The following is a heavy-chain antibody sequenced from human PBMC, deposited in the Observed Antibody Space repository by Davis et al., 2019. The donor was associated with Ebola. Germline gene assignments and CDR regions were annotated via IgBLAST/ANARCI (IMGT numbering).Heavy chain of an antibody. CDR1: GGSFSGYY. Sequence: SETLSLTCAVYGGSFSGYYWSWIRQPPGKGLEWIGEINHSGSTNYNPSLKSRVTISVDTSKNQFSLKLSSVTAADTAVYYCAKEDIVVSGYAFDIWGQGTMVTVSS. J-gene: IGHJ3*02. CDR3: AKEDIVVSGYAFDI. V-gene: IGHV4-34*01. CDR2: INHSGST. D-gene: IGHD2-2*01.